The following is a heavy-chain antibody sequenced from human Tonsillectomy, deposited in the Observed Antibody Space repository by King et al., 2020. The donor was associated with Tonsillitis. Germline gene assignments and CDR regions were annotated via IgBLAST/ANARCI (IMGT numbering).Heavy chain of an antibody. CDR3: ARQGATVNHHYWYFDL. CDR1: GGSISSSSHY. V-gene: IGHV4-39*01. CDR2: IYYSENT. D-gene: IGHD4-17*01. J-gene: IGHJ2*01. Sequence: LQLQESGPGLVKPSETLSLTCTVSGGSISSSSHYWAWIRQPPGKGLEWLGSIYYSENTYYNPSLKSRVTISGDTSKNQFSLRLNSVTAADTAVYYCARQGATVNHHYWYFDLWGRGTLVTVSS.